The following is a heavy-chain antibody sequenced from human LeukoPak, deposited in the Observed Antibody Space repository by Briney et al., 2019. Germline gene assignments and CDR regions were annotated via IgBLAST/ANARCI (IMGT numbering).Heavy chain of an antibody. CDR2: INHSGST. CDR1: GGSFSGYY. V-gene: IGHV4-34*01. Sequence: SETLSLTCAVYGGSFSGYYWSWIRQPPGKGLEWIGEINHSGSTNYNPSLKSRVTISVDTSKIQFSLKLSSVTAADTAVYYCAGSSGYYPTVDYWGQGTLVTVSS. J-gene: IGHJ4*02. CDR3: AGSSGYYPTVDY. D-gene: IGHD3-22*01.